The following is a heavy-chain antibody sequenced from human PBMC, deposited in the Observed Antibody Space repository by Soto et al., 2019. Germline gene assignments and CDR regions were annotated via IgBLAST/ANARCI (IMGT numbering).Heavy chain of an antibody. J-gene: IGHJ6*02. CDR2: IYPGDSDT. D-gene: IGHD1-1*01. CDR1: GYSFTSYW. V-gene: IGHV5-51*01. Sequence: GESLKISCKGSGYSFTSYWIGWVRQMPGKGLEWMGIIYPGDSDTRYSPSFQGQVTISADKSISTAYLQWSSLKASDTAMYYCARSVQLELYYYYYGMDVWGQGTTVTVSS. CDR3: ARSVQLELYYYYYGMDV.